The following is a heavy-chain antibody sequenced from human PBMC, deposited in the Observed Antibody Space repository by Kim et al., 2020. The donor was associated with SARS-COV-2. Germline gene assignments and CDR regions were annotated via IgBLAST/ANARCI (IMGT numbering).Heavy chain of an antibody. J-gene: IGHJ5*02. CDR2: IYYSGST. CDR1: GGSISSYY. V-gene: IGHV4-59*01. D-gene: IGHD6-6*01. CDR3: ASDRGAYSSSSNWFDP. Sequence: SETLSLTCTVSGGSISSYYWSWIRQPPGKGLEWIGYIYYSGSTNYNPSLKSRVTISVDTSKNQFSLKLSSVTAADTAVYYCASDRGAYSSSSNWFDPWGQGTLVTVSS.